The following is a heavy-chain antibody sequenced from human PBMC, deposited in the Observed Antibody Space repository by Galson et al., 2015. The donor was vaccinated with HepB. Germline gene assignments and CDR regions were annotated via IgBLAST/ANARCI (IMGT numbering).Heavy chain of an antibody. Sequence: SCKASGGTFSSYAISWVRQAPGQGLEWMGRIIPILGIANYAQKFQGRVTITADKSTSTANMELSSLRSEDTAVYYCARDSSGWYRGPLGWFDRWGQGTLVAVSS. CDR3: ARDSSGWYRGPLGWFDR. V-gene: IGHV1-69*04. CDR2: IIPILGIA. J-gene: IGHJ5*02. CDR1: GGTFSSYA. D-gene: IGHD6-19*01.